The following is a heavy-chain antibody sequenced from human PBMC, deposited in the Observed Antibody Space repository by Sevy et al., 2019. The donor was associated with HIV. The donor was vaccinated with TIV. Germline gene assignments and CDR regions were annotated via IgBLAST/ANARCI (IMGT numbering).Heavy chain of an antibody. V-gene: IGHV3-11*06. Sequence: GGSLRLSCVASGFTFSDYYMSWIRQAPGKGLEWVSYISSSSTYTNYADSVKGRFTISRDNAKNSLYLQMNSLRAEDTALYYCARGAGGITIFGVVTKPPTYWGQGTLVTVSS. D-gene: IGHD3-3*01. CDR2: ISSSSTYT. J-gene: IGHJ4*02. CDR1: GFTFSDYY. CDR3: ARGAGGITIFGVVTKPPTY.